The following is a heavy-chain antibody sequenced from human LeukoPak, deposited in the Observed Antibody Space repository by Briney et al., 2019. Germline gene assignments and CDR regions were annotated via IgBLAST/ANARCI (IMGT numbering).Heavy chain of an antibody. CDR1: GGTFSSYA. J-gene: IGHJ4*02. CDR2: IIPIFGTA. V-gene: IGHV1-69*06. Sequence: ASVTVSCKASGGTFSSYAINWVRQAPGQGLEWMGGIIPIFGTANYAQKFQGRVTITADKSTSTAYMELSSLRSEDTAVYYCARVTHGSGSSKAFDYWGQGTLVTVSS. D-gene: IGHD3-10*01. CDR3: ARVTHGSGSSKAFDY.